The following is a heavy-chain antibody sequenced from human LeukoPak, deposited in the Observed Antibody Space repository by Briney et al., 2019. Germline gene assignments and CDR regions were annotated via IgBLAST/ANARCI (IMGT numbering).Heavy chain of an antibody. Sequence: ASVKVSCKASGYTFTSYYMHWVRQAPGQGLEWMGIINPSGGSTSYAQKFQGRVTMTRDTSTSTVYMELSSLRPEDTAVYYCARDSTGGFTYYYDSSDEGHFQHWGQGTLVTVSS. V-gene: IGHV1-46*01. D-gene: IGHD3-22*01. J-gene: IGHJ1*01. CDR1: GYTFTSYY. CDR3: ARDSTGGFTYYYDSSDEGHFQH. CDR2: INPSGGST.